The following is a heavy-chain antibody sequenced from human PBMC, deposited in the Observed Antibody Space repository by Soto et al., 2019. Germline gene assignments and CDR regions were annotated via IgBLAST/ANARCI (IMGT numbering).Heavy chain of an antibody. Sequence: PGGSLRLSCAASGFTFNNYWMSWVRQAPGKGLEWVANIKEDGDDKYYVDSVKGRFTISRDNTENSLYLQMNSLRAEDTAVYYCARTKGSVAIDIWGQGTTVTVSS. V-gene: IGHV3-7*01. D-gene: IGHD2-15*01. J-gene: IGHJ6*02. CDR3: ARTKGSVAIDI. CDR2: IKEDGDDK. CDR1: GFTFNNYW.